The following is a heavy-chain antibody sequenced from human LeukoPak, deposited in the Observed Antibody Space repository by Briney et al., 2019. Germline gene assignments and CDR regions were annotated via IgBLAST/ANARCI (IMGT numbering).Heavy chain of an antibody. J-gene: IGHJ5*02. CDR1: GFTFTSSA. V-gene: IGHV1-58*02. CDR3: ARDVRYYGSGSYNWFDP. Sequence: ASVKVSCKASGFTFTSSAMQWVRQARGQRLEWIGWIVVGSGNTNYAQKFQERVTITRDMSTSTAYMELSRLRSDDTAVYYCARDVRYYGSGSYNWFDPWGQGTLVTVSS. D-gene: IGHD3-10*01. CDR2: IVVGSGNT.